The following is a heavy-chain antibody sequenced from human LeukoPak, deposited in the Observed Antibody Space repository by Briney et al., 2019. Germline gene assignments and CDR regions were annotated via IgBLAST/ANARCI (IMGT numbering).Heavy chain of an antibody. J-gene: IGHJ1*01. D-gene: IGHD2-15*01. V-gene: IGHV3-21*01. Sequence: GRSLRLSCAASGFTFSSYSMNWVRQAPGKGLEWVPSISSSSSYIYYADSVKGRFTISRDNAKNSLYLQMNSLRAEDTAVYYCARDGSARVVVAATSGPHWGQGTLVTVSS. CDR3: ARDGSARVVVAATSGPH. CDR1: GFTFSSYS. CDR2: ISSSSSYI.